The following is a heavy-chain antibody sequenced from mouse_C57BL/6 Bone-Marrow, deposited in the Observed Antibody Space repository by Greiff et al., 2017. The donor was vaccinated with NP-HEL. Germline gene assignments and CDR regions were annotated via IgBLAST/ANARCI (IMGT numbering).Heavy chain of an antibody. Sequence: EVQLQESGGDLVKPGGSLKLSCAASGFTFSSYGMSWVRQTPDKRLEWVATLSSGGSYTYYPDSVKGRFTISRDNAKNTLYLQMSSLKSEDTAMYYCARQNRSPPWFAYWGQGTLVTVSA. CDR2: LSSGGSYT. CDR1: GFTFSSYG. CDR3: ARQNRSPPWFAY. J-gene: IGHJ3*01. V-gene: IGHV5-6*01.